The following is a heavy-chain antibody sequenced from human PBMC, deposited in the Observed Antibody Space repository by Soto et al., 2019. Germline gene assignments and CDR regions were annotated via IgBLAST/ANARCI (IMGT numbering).Heavy chain of an antibody. V-gene: IGHV3-21*06. Sequence: EVQVVESGGGLVKPGGSLRLSCTFTFSMYSMNWVRQAPGKGLEWVASISSGSAYIKYAESVKGRFTISRDNAKNSLHLEMNRMRAEDTAIYHCARDQGGSYDSWFDPWGQGTLGTVSS. CDR3: ARDQGGSYDSWFDP. CDR1: TFSMYS. D-gene: IGHD1-26*01. J-gene: IGHJ5*02. CDR2: ISSGSAYI.